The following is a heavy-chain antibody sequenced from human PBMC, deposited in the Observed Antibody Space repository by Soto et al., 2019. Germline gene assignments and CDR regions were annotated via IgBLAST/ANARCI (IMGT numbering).Heavy chain of an antibody. Sequence: PGESLKISCKGSGYSFTSYWISWVRQMPGKGLEWMGRIDPSDSYTNYSPSFQGHVTISAAKSISTAYLQWSSLKASDTAMYYCARHGLENAYYYYYGMDVWGQGTTVTVSS. CDR2: IDPSDSYT. J-gene: IGHJ6*02. D-gene: IGHD2-2*01. CDR1: GYSFTSYW. CDR3: ARHGLENAYYYYYGMDV. V-gene: IGHV5-10-1*01.